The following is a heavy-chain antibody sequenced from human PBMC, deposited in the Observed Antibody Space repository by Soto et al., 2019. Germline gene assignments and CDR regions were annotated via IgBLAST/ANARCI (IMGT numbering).Heavy chain of an antibody. CDR1: GGSISSSSYY. Sequence: SETLSLTCTVSGGSISSSSYYWGWIRQPPGKGLEWIGSIYYSGSTYYNPSLKSRVTISVDTSKNQFSLKLSSVTAADTAVYYCASPNPYNWNQTQPFDYWGQGTLVTVSS. V-gene: IGHV4-39*01. J-gene: IGHJ4*02. CDR2: IYYSGST. D-gene: IGHD1-20*01. CDR3: ASPNPYNWNQTQPFDY.